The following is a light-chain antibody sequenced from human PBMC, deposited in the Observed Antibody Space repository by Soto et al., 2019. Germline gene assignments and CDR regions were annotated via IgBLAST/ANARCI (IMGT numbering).Light chain of an antibody. CDR3: QQRSNWPFT. CDR1: QSVSSY. Sequence: DIVLTHSPATLSLSPWEIATLSCRASQSVSSYLAWYQQKPGQAPRLLIYAASNRATGIPARFSGSGSKTDFTLTISSLEPEDFAVYYCQQRSNWPFTFGRGTKVDIK. CDR2: AAS. V-gene: IGKV3-11*01. J-gene: IGKJ3*01.